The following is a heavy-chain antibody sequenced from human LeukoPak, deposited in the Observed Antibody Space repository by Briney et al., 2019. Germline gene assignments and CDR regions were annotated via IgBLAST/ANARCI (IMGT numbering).Heavy chain of an antibody. Sequence: KSSETLSLTCAVYGGSFSGYYWSWIRQPPGKGLEWIGEINHSGSTNYNPSLKSRVTISVDTSKNQFSLKLSSVTAADTAVYYCARTARTTTVKRRNWYFDLWGRGTLVTVSS. CDR2: INHSGST. V-gene: IGHV4-34*01. CDR3: ARTARTTTVKRRNWYFDL. D-gene: IGHD4-17*01. CDR1: GGSFSGYY. J-gene: IGHJ2*01.